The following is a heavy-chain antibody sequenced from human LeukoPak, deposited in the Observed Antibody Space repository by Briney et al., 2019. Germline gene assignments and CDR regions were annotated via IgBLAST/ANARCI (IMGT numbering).Heavy chain of an antibody. V-gene: IGHV3-7*01. Sequence: GGSLRLSCAASGFTFSSYWMSWVRQAPGKGLEWVANIKQDGSEKYYVDSVKGRFTISRDNAKNSLYLQMNSLRAGDTAVYYCARVRWGSGSYYFDYWGQGTLVTVSS. CDR2: IKQDGSEK. D-gene: IGHD3-10*01. CDR3: ARVRWGSGSYYFDY. J-gene: IGHJ4*02. CDR1: GFTFSSYW.